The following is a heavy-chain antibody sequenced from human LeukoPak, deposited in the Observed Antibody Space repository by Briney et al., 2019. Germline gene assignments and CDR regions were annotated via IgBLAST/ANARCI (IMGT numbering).Heavy chain of an antibody. CDR3: ASIPSYYFDY. V-gene: IGHV4-39*07. J-gene: IGHJ4*02. CDR2: IYYTGST. Sequence: SETLSLTCTVSGGSISSNGYYWGWIRQPPGKGLEWIGSIYYTGSTFDNPSLKSRVTISVDKSRNQFSLRLSSVTAADTAVYYCASIPSYYFDYWGQGTLVTVSS. CDR1: GGSISSNGYY. D-gene: IGHD6-6*01.